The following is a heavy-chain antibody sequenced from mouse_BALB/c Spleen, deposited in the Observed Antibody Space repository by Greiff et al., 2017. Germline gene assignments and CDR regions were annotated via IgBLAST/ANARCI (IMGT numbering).Heavy chain of an antibody. CDR3: TRGDYGSKADY. CDR1: GYTFTSYW. J-gene: IGHJ2*01. D-gene: IGHD1-1*01. CDR2: IDPSDSYT. V-gene: IGHV1S127*01. Sequence: VQLQQPGAELVKPGASVKMSCKASGYTFTSYWMHWVKQRPGQGLEWIGVIDPSDSYTSYNQKFKGKATLTVDTSSSTAYMQLSSLTSEDSAVYYCTRGDYGSKADYWGQGTTLTVSS.